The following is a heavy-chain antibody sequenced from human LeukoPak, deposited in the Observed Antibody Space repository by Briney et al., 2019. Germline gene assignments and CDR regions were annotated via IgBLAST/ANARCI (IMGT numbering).Heavy chain of an antibody. Sequence: GGSLRLSCAASGFTFTNYAMSWVRQAPGKGLEWVSSISSSGGSTYYADSVKGRFTISRDNSKNTLFLQMDSRRAEDTAVYYCAKDRARGRSDAFHIWGQGTMVTVSS. CDR1: GFTFTNYA. J-gene: IGHJ3*02. CDR2: ISSSGGST. CDR3: AKDRARGRSDAFHI. V-gene: IGHV3-23*01. D-gene: IGHD2-15*01.